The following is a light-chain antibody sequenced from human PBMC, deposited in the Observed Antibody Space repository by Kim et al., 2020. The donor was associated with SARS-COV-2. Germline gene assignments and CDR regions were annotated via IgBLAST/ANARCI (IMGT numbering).Light chain of an antibody. J-gene: IGLJ3*02. CDR3: QSYDSSKDCV. V-gene: IGLV6-57*03. Sequence: TVPIACSRSSGSIAGSYVHGYQQRPGSAPSTVLYDDNEIPSGVPDRFSGSIDSSANAASLTISGLRTEDEADYYCQSYDSSKDCVFGGGTQLTVL. CDR2: DDN. CDR1: SGSIAGSY.